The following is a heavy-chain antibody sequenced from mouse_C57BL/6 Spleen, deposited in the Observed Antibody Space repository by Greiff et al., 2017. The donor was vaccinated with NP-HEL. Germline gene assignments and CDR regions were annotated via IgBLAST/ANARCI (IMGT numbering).Heavy chain of an antibody. J-gene: IGHJ3*01. CDR1: GYTFTSYW. V-gene: IGHV1-52*01. CDR2: IDPSDSET. D-gene: IGHD2-3*01. Sequence: QVQLQQPGAELVRPGSSVKLSCKASGYTFTSYWMHWVKQRPIQGLEWIGNIDPSDSETHYNQKFKDKATLTVDKSSSTAYMQLSSLTSEDSAVYYCAREGSDDGYYGGFAYWGQGTLVTVSA. CDR3: AREGSDDGYYGGFAY.